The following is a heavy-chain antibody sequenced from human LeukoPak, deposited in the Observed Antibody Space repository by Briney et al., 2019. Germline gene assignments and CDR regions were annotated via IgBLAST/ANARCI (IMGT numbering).Heavy chain of an antibody. D-gene: IGHD6-6*01. CDR3: ARGRQLVMN. Sequence: GGSLRLSCAASGFIFSDHYMDWVRQAPGKGLEWVANIKQDGSEKYYVDSVKGRFTISRDNAKNSLYLQMNSLRAEDTAVYYCARGRQLVMNWGQGTLVTVSS. J-gene: IGHJ4*02. V-gene: IGHV3-7*01. CDR2: IKQDGSEK. CDR1: GFIFSDHY.